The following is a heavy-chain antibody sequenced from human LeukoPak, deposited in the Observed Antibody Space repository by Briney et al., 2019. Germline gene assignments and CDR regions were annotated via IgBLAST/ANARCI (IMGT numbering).Heavy chain of an antibody. J-gene: IGHJ4*02. CDR3: ARHNPLWGY. CDR1: GLTFNNYW. D-gene: IGHD1-14*01. V-gene: IGHV3-7*04. CDR2: IKQDGSEK. Sequence: GGSLRLSCAASGLTFNNYWMSWVRQAPGKGLEWVANIKQDGSEKYYVDSVKGRFIISRDNAKNSLFLQMNSLRAEDTALYYCARHNPLWGYWGQGTLVTVSS.